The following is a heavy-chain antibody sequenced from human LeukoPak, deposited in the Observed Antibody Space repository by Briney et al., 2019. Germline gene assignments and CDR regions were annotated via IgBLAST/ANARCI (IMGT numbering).Heavy chain of an antibody. J-gene: IGHJ5*02. Sequence: PGGSLRLSCAASGFTFSDHWMNWVRQAPGKGLEWVANVKKDGSEKYYVDSVKGRFTISRDNAKNSVYLLMNSLRAEDTAVYYCRIGHHCDSAWGQGTLVTVSS. D-gene: IGHD2-21*02. V-gene: IGHV3-7*01. CDR3: RIGHHCDSA. CDR2: VKKDGSEK. CDR1: GFTFSDHW.